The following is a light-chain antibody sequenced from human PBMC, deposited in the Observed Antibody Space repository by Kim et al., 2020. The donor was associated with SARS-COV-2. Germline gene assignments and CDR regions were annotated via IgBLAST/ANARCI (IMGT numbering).Light chain of an antibody. Sequence: GQRVTISCSGSTSNIGTNTVNWYQQLPGTAPKLLIYSNTQRPSGVPARFSGSKSGTSASLAISGLQSEDEADYYCATWDDSLNNYVFGTGTKVTVL. CDR3: ATWDDSLNNYV. CDR2: SNT. V-gene: IGLV1-44*01. J-gene: IGLJ1*01. CDR1: TSNIGTNT.